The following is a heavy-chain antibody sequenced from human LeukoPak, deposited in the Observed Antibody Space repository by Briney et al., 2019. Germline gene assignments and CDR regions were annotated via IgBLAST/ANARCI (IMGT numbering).Heavy chain of an antibody. V-gene: IGHV7-4-1*02. CDR2: INTNTGNP. CDR3: ARDVLLWFGELSPLDY. D-gene: IGHD3-10*01. Sequence: ASVKVSCKASGYTFTSYAMNWVRHAPGQGLEWMGWINTNTGNPTYAQGFTGRFVFSLDTSVSTAYLQISSLKAEDTAVYYCARDVLLWFGELSPLDYWGQGTLVTVSS. J-gene: IGHJ4*02. CDR1: GYTFTSYA.